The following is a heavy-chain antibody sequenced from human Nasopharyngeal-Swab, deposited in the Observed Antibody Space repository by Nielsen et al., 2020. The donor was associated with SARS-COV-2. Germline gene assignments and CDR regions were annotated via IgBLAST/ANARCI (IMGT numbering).Heavy chain of an antibody. V-gene: IGHV1-58*01. Sequence: WVGQENGQRLEWIGWIVVGSGNTNYAQKFQERVTITRDMSTSTAYMELSSLRSEDTAVYYCATDSSGYHDAFDIWGQGTMVTVSS. J-gene: IGHJ3*02. CDR3: ATDSSGYHDAFDI. D-gene: IGHD3-22*01. CDR2: IVVGSGNT.